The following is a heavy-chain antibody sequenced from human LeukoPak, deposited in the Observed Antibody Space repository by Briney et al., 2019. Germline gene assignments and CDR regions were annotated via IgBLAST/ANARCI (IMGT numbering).Heavy chain of an antibody. CDR3: ARGLRLTYYYYMDV. CDR1: GFTFYDYG. D-gene: IGHD4-17*01. V-gene: IGHV3-20*04. CDR2: SNWNGGST. J-gene: IGHJ6*03. Sequence: GGTLRLSCAASGFTFYDYGMSWVRQAPGKGLEWVAGSNWNGGSTGYADPVKGRFTISRDNAKNSLYLLMNSLRAEDTALYYCARGLRLTYYYYMDVWGKGTTVTVSS.